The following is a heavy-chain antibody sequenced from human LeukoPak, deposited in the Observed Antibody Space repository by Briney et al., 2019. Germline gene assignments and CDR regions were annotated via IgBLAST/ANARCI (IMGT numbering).Heavy chain of an antibody. D-gene: IGHD4-17*01. Sequence: SESLSLTSLVLGGSISIGSYSCGWILQSAVHGLEWIGRIYTSGSTNYNPPLKSRVTISVDTSQNQFSLKLSSVTAADTAVYYCARGYGDYRPLDYWGQGALVTVSS. CDR3: ARGYGDYRPLDY. CDR1: GGSISIGSYS. CDR2: IYTSGST. V-gene: IGHV4-61*02. J-gene: IGHJ4*02.